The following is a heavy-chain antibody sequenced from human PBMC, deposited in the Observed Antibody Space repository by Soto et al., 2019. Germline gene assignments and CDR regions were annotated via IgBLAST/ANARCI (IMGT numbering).Heavy chain of an antibody. D-gene: IGHD3-10*01. CDR3: TREGSARYYYYGMDA. CDR1: GYTFTTYG. Sequence: ASVKVSCKASGYTFTTYGISWVRQAPGQGLEWLGWINTHNGNTNYAQNLQGRVIMTADTSTSTAYMELRSLRSDDTAIYYCTREGSARYYYYGMDAWGQGTTVTVS. V-gene: IGHV1-18*01. CDR2: INTHNGNT. J-gene: IGHJ6*02.